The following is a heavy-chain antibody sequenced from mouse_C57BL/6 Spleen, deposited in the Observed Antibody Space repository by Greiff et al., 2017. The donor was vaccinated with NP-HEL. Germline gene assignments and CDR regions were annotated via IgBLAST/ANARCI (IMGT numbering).Heavy chain of an antibody. CDR1: GFTFSSYA. J-gene: IGHJ2*01. Sequence: DVMLVESGGGLVKPGGSLKLSCAASGFTFSSYAMSWVRQTPEKRLEWVATISRDNAKNNLYLQMSHLKSEDTAMYYCARERSNWDYFDYWGQGTTLTVSS. CDR3: ARERSNWDYFDY. D-gene: IGHD4-1*01. V-gene: IGHV5-4*01.